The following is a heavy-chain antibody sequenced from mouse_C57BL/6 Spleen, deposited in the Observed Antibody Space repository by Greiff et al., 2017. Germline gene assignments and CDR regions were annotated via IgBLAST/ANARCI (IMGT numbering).Heavy chain of an antibody. D-gene: IGHD1-1*01. V-gene: IGHV1-18*01. CDR1: GYTFTDYN. J-gene: IGHJ4*01. Sequence: EVQLQQSGPELVKPGASVKIPCKASGYTFTDYNMDWVKQSHGQSLEWIGDINPNNGGTIYNQKFKGKATLTVDKSSSTAYMELRSLTSEDTAVYYCARSNYGSRYYYAMDDWGQGTSVTVSS. CDR3: ARSNYGSRYYYAMDD. CDR2: INPNNGGT.